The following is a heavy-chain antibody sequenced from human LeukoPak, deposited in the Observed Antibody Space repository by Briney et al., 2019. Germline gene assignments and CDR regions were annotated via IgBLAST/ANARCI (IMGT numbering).Heavy chain of an antibody. CDR1: GGSISSYY. V-gene: IGHV4-59*01. J-gene: IGHJ6*03. CDR3: ARGYDFWSGYYTLYMDV. CDR2: IYYSGST. Sequence: PSETLSLTCTVSGGSISSYYWSWIRQPPGKGLEWIGYIYYSGSTNYNPSLKSRVTISVDTSKNQFSLKLSSVTAADTAVYYCARGYDFWSGYYTLYMDVWGKGTTVTVSS. D-gene: IGHD3-3*01.